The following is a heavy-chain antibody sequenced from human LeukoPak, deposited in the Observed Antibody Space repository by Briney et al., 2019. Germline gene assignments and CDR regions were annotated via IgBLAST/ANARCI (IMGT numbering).Heavy chain of an antibody. CDR3: ARLRSGSTPPPPHYYCGLDV. J-gene: IGHJ6*02. Sequence: PSETLSLTCTVSGGSINDFYWTWIRQPPGKGLEWIGYIFYSGSANSNPSLESRVTISVDTSKNQFSLKLSSVTAADTAAYYCARLRSGSTPPPPHYYCGLDVWGQGTTVIVSS. CDR2: IFYSGSA. D-gene: IGHD1-26*01. CDR1: GGSINDFY. V-gene: IGHV4-59*01.